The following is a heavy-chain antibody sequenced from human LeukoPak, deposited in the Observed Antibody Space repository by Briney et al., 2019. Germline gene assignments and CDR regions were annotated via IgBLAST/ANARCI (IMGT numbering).Heavy chain of an antibody. V-gene: IGHV1-3*01. CDR2: INAGNGNT. CDR1: GYTFTSYA. D-gene: IGHD3-22*01. Sequence: ASVKVSCKASGYTFTSYAMHWVRQAPGQRLEWVGWINAGNGNTKYSQKFQGRVTITRDTSASTAYMELSSLRSEDTAVYYCARFRVSSGSPYYYYGMDVWGRGTTVTVSS. J-gene: IGHJ6*02. CDR3: ARFRVSSGSPYYYYGMDV.